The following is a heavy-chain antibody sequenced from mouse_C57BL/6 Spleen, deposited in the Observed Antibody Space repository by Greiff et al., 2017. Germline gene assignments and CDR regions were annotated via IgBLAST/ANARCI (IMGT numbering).Heavy chain of an antibody. Sequence: QVQLQQPGAELVKPGASVKLSCKASGYTFTSYWMQWVKQRPGQGLEWIGEIDPSDSYTNYNQKFKGKATLTVDTSSSTAYMQLSSLTSEDSAVYYCARGFITTVVANVGYFDVWGTGTTVTVSS. CDR3: ARGFITTVVANVGYFDV. CDR1: GYTFTSYW. CDR2: IDPSDSYT. D-gene: IGHD1-1*01. J-gene: IGHJ1*03. V-gene: IGHV1-50*01.